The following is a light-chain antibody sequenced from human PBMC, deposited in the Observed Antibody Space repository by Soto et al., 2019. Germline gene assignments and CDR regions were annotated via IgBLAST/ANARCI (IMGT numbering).Light chain of an antibody. Sequence: EIVLTQSPGTLSLSPGERATLSCRASQSVSSSSLAWYQQKPGQAPRLLIYGASSRATGIPDRFSGSGSGTDLTLTISRLEPEEFAVYYCKQDGSSPSCPLGPGTKGEIK. CDR2: GAS. V-gene: IGKV3-20*01. CDR3: KQDGSSPSCP. CDR1: QSVSSSS. J-gene: IGKJ3*01.